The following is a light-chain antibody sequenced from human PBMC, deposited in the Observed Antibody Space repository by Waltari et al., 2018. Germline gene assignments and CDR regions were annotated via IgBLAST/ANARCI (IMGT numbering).Light chain of an antibody. J-gene: IGLJ2*01. V-gene: IGLV7-46*01. Sequence: QAVVTQEPSLTVSPGGTVTLTCGSTSGAVTSDHYPYWFQQKPGQAPRTLITDISRGLSWTPARFSGYLLGDKAALTLSGAQPEDEADYYCLLSYDVGRPIFGGGTKVTVL. CDR2: DIS. CDR1: SGAVTSDHY. CDR3: LLSYDVGRPI.